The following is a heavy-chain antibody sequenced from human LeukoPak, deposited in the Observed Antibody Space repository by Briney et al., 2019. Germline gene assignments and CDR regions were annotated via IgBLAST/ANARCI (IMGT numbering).Heavy chain of an antibody. CDR2: INTGNGNT. Sequence: ASVKVSCKASGYTFTSYAMHWVRQAPGQRLECMGWINTGNGNTKYSQKFQGRVTITRDTSASTAYMDLSSLRSEDTAVYYCARGGIVVVPAAIRTAYNWFDPWGQGTLVTVSS. D-gene: IGHD2-2*02. J-gene: IGHJ5*02. CDR3: ARGGIVVVPAAIRTAYNWFDP. V-gene: IGHV1-3*04. CDR1: GYTFTSYA.